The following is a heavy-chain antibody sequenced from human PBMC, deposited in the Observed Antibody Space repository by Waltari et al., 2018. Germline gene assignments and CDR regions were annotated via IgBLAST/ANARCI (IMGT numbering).Heavy chain of an antibody. CDR3: ARAIRDQLLPDY. J-gene: IGHJ4*02. D-gene: IGHD2-2*01. CDR1: GYTFTSFD. CDR2: MNPNSLNT. V-gene: IGHV1-8*01. Sequence: QVQLVQSGAEVKKPGASVKVSCKTSGYTFTSFDVSWVRQATGQGLEWMGWMNPNSLNTGFAQEFRGRDTVTTDTSTSTAYMDLSNLRSEDTAIYYCARAIRDQLLPDYWGQGTLVTVSS.